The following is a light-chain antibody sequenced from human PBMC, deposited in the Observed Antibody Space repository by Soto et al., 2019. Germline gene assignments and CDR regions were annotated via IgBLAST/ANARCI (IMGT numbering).Light chain of an antibody. Sequence: EVVLTQSPATLSLSPGERATLSCRASENVRTFVDWYQQKPGQAPRLLIYGASNRATGIPARFSGSGSGTDFTLTISSLEPEDFAVYYCQQRSNWPPIFTFGPGTKVDI. CDR2: GAS. CDR3: QQRSNWPPIFT. V-gene: IGKV3-11*01. CDR1: ENVRTF. J-gene: IGKJ3*01.